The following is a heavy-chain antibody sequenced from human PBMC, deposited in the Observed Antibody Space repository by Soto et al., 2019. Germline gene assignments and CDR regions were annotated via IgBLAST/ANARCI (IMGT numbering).Heavy chain of an antibody. D-gene: IGHD6-13*01. CDR1: GCSISSGDYY. J-gene: IGHJ5*02. CDR2: IYYSGST. Sequence: PSETLSLTCTVSGCSISSGDYYWSWIGQPPGKGLEWIGYIYYSGSTYYNPSLRSRVTISVDTSKNQLSLKLSSVTAADTAVYYCARGPRLSSSWYPDNWFDPWGQGTLVTVSS. V-gene: IGHV4-30-4*01. CDR3: ARGPRLSSSWYPDNWFDP.